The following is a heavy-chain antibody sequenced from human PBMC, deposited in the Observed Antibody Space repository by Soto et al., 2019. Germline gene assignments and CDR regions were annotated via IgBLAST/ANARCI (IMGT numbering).Heavy chain of an antibody. CDR3: VGQPLAALSIYCMDV. V-gene: IGHV6-1*01. CDR1: GDSASANSAA. Sequence: PSQTLSLTCAISGDSASANSAAWNWIRQSPSRGLEWLGRTYYRSKWNYDYAESVKSRVTITPDTSNNQFSLQLNSVTPEDTAVFYCVGQPLAALSIYCMDVCGQMTSVT. J-gene: IGHJ6*02. D-gene: IGHD6-6*01. CDR2: TYYRSKWNY.